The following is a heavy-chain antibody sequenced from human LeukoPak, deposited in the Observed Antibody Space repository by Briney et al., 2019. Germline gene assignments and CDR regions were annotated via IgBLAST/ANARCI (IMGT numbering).Heavy chain of an antibody. CDR2: ISAYNGNT. CDR3: ARKLGGGSYGDWEFDP. CDR1: GYTFTSYG. J-gene: IGHJ5*02. D-gene: IGHD3-16*01. Sequence: ASVKVSCKASGYTFTSYGISWVRQAPGQGLEWMGWISAYNGNTNYAQKLQGRVTMTTDTSTCTAYMELRSLRSDDTAVYYCARKLGGGSYGDWEFDPWAREPWSPSPQ. V-gene: IGHV1-18*01.